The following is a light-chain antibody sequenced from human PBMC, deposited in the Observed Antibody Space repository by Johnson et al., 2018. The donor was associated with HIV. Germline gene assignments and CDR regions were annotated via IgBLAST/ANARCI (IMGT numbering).Light chain of an antibody. CDR3: GTWYSSLSGYV. Sequence: QSVLTQPPSVSAAPGQKVTISCSGSSSNIGNNYVSWYQQLPGTAPKLLIYDNDKRPLGIPDRFSGSKSGTSATLGITGLQTGDEADYYCGTWYSSLSGYVFGTGTKVTVL. V-gene: IGLV1-51*01. CDR1: SSNIGNNY. CDR2: DND. J-gene: IGLJ1*01.